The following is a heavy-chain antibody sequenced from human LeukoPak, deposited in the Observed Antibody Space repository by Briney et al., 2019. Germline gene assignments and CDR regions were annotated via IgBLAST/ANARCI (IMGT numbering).Heavy chain of an antibody. D-gene: IGHD2-15*01. CDR2: INPSGGST. CDR1: GYTFTSYY. Sequence: ASVKVSCKASGYTFTSYYMHWVRQAPGQGLEWMGIINPSGGSTSYAQKFQGRVTMTRDTSTSTVYMELSSLRSEDTAVYYCARDSSSVVEYYYYYYMDVWGKGTTVTVSS. J-gene: IGHJ6*03. CDR3: ARDSSSVVEYYYYYYMDV. V-gene: IGHV1-46*01.